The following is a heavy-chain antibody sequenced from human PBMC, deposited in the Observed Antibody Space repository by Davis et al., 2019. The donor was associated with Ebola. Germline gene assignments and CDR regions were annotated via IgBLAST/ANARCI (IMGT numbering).Heavy chain of an antibody. CDR3: ARDVLRYFDWLQGGLDL. D-gene: IGHD3-9*01. Sequence: SETLSLTCAVSGGSISSSNWWSWVRQPPGKGLEWIGEIYHSGSTNYNPSLKSRVTISVDKSKNQFSLKLSSVTAADTAVYYCARDVLRYFDWLQGGLDLWGQGTTVTVSS. J-gene: IGHJ6*02. CDR2: IYHSGST. CDR1: GGSISSSNW. V-gene: IGHV4-4*02.